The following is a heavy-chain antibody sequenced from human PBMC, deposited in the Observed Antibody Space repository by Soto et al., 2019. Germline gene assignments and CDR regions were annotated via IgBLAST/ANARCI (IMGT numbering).Heavy chain of an antibody. V-gene: IGHV4-59*01. Sequence: PSETLSLTCTVSGGSISSYYWSWIWQPPGKGLEWIGYIYYSGSTNYNPSLKSRVTISVDTSKNQFSLKLSSVTAADTTVYYCVREPQAFGANWFDPWGQGTLVTVSS. CDR2: IYYSGST. CDR3: VREPQAFGANWFDP. CDR1: GGSISSYY. J-gene: IGHJ5*02. D-gene: IGHD3-10*01.